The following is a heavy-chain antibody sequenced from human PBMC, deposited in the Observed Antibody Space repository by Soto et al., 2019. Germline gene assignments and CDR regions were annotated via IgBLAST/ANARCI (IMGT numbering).Heavy chain of an antibody. V-gene: IGHV4-61*01. CDR2: IFHTVTT. Sequence: QVQLQESGSGLVKPSETLSLTCTVSGGSVSSGNYYWSWIRQPPGKGLVWIWSIFHTVTTNYNPSLKSRVTIPLDTSMNQFSLKLSSVTPADTAVYYCTRAPVSGSYCFDFWGQGTPVTVSS. CDR3: TRAPVSGSYCFDF. CDR1: GGSVSSGNYY. J-gene: IGHJ4*02. D-gene: IGHD1-26*01.